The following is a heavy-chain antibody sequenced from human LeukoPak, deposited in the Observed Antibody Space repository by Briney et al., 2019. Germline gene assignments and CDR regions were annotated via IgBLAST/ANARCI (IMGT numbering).Heavy chain of an antibody. CDR1: GFTFSSYW. D-gene: IGHD3-22*01. Sequence: GGSLRLSCAASGFTFSSYWMHWVRQAPGKGLEWVSVIYSGGSTYYADSVKGRFTISRDNSKNTLYLQMNSLRAEDTAVYYCARYYDSSGQTGGAFDIWGQGTMVTVSS. CDR3: ARYYDSSGQTGGAFDI. V-gene: IGHV3-66*01. J-gene: IGHJ3*02. CDR2: IYSGGST.